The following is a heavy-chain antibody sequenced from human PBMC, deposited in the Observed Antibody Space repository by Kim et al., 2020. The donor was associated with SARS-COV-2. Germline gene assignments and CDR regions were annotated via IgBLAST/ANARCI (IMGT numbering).Heavy chain of an antibody. V-gene: IGHV4-59*01. CDR3: ARVPYYYDSSGYSLGGKRGMWYYYGMDV. Sequence: SETLSLTCTVSGGSISSYYWSWIRQPPGKGLEWIGYIYYSGSTNYNPSLKSRVTISVDTSKNQFSLKLSSVTAADTAVYYCARVPYYYDSSGYSLGGKRGMWYYYGMDVWGQGTTVTVSS. J-gene: IGHJ6*02. CDR2: IYYSGST. CDR1: GGSISSYY. D-gene: IGHD3-22*01.